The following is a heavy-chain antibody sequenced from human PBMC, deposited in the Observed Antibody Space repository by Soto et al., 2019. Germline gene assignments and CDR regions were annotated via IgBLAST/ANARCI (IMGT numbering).Heavy chain of an antibody. CDR3: ARHHGPTTSENWFDP. CDR2: ISTYSGHT. V-gene: IGHV1-18*01. J-gene: IGHJ5*02. CDR1: GYTFFTYD. Sequence: QVHLVQYGVEVKTPGASVKVSCQDSGYTFFTYDISWLRQAPGQGLEWMGWISTYSGHTKYAQKFEGRVTMTTDTSTTTAYLELRRLRFADTAVYYCARHHGPTTSENWFDPWGQGTLVTVSS. D-gene: IGHD5-12*01.